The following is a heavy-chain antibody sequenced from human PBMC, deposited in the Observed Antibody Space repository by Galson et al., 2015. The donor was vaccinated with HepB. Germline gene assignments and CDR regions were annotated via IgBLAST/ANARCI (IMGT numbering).Heavy chain of an antibody. V-gene: IGHV2-70*11. CDR3: ARMIFRQDYYYYMDV. J-gene: IGHJ6*03. D-gene: IGHD3-9*01. Sequence: PALVKPTQTLTLTCTFSGFSLSTSGMCVSWIRQPPGKALEWLARIDWDDDKYYSTSLRTRLTISKDTSKNQVVLTMTNMDPVDTATYYCARMIFRQDYYYYMDVWGKGTTVTVS. CDR1: GFSLSTSGMC. CDR2: IDWDDDK.